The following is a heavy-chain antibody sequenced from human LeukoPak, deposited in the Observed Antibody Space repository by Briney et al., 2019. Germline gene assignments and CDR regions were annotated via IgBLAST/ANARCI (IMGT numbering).Heavy chain of an antibody. Sequence: GGSLRLSCAASGFTFSRYSMNWVRQAPGKGREWVSSISSSSSYIYYADSVKGRFTISRENAKNSLYLQMNSLRAEDTAVYYCARDLQQWLVRYFFDYGGQGTLVTVPS. V-gene: IGHV3-21*01. CDR2: ISSSSSYI. CDR3: ARDLQQWLVRYFFDY. D-gene: IGHD6-19*01. CDR1: GFTFSRYS. J-gene: IGHJ4*02.